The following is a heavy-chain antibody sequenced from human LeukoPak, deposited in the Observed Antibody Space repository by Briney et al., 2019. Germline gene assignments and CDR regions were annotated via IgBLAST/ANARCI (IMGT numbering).Heavy chain of an antibody. CDR1: GGSFSGYY. CDR3: PTWGGSLGYDY. CDR2: INHSGST. V-gene: IGHV4-34*01. D-gene: IGHD3-16*01. J-gene: IGHJ4*02. Sequence: SETLSLTCAVYGGSFSGYYWSWIRQPPGKGLEWIGEINHSGSTNYNPSLKSRVTISVGTSKNQFSLKLSSVTAADTAVYYCPTWGGSLGYDYWGQGTLVTVSS.